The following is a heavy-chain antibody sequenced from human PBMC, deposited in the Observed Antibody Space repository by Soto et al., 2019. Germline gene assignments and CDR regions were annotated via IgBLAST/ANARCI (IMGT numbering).Heavy chain of an antibody. Sequence: QVQLQESGPGLVKPSETLSLTCTVSGGSVSSGSYYWSWIRQPPGEGLEWIGYIYYSGSTNYNPSLKSRVTITVDTSKNQFSLKLSSVTAADTAVYYCARDTGVRGVADYWGQGTLVTVSS. CDR3: ARDTGVRGVADY. V-gene: IGHV4-61*01. CDR2: IYYSGST. D-gene: IGHD3-10*01. CDR1: GGSVSSGSYY. J-gene: IGHJ4*02.